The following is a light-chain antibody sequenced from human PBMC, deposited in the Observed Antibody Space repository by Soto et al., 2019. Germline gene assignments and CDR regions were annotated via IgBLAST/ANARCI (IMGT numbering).Light chain of an antibody. CDR1: QSVSSY. CDR3: QLYGISPQ. V-gene: IGKV3-11*01. CDR2: DAS. J-gene: IGKJ5*01. Sequence: EIVLTQSPATLSLSPGERATLSCRASQSVSSYLAWYQQKPGQAPRLLIYDASNRATGIPARFSGSASGPDFTLTINRLEPEDFAVYYCQLYGISPQFGQGTRLEIK.